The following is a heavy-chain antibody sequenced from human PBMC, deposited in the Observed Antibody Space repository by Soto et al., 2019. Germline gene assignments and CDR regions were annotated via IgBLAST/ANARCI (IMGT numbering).Heavy chain of an antibody. CDR2: INPQTGGT. CDR1: GYTFTGYY. V-gene: IGHV1-2*02. Sequence: GPSVKVSCKASGYTFTGYYIHWVREAPGQGLEWMGWINPQTGGTSYGQKFQGRVTLSRDTSINTAYLELSRLRFDDAAVYFCARERYQVISDGMDVWGQGTTVTVSS. CDR3: ARERYQVISDGMDV. D-gene: IGHD2-2*01. J-gene: IGHJ6*02.